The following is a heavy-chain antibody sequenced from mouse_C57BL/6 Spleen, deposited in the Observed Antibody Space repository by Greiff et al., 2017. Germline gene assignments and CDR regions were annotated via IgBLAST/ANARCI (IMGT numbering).Heavy chain of an antibody. CDR3: ARGDWAGPLDY. J-gene: IGHJ2*01. Sequence: VQLQQSGAELVMPGASVKLSCKASGYTFTSYWMHWVKQRPGQGLEWIGEIDPSDSYTNYNQKFKGKSTLTVDKSSSTAYMQLSSLTSEDSAVYYCARGDWAGPLDYWGQGTTLTVSS. V-gene: IGHV1-69*01. D-gene: IGHD4-1*01. CDR1: GYTFTSYW. CDR2: IDPSDSYT.